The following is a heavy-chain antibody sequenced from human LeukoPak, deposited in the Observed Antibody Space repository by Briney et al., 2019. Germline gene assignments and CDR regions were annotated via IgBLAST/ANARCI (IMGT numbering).Heavy chain of an antibody. CDR2: IYHSGST. J-gene: IGHJ4*02. Sequence: PSETLSLTCAVSGGSISSSNWWSWVRQPPGKGLEWIGEIYHSGSTNYNPSLKSRVTISVDKSKNQFSLRLNSVTAADTAMYYCARSHDHLWGNYPDYWSQGTLVTVSS. CDR3: ARSHDHLWGNYPDY. D-gene: IGHD3-16*02. V-gene: IGHV4-4*02. CDR1: GGSISSSNW.